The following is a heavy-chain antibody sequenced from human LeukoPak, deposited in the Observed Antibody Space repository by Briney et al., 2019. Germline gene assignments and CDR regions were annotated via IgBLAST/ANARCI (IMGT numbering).Heavy chain of an antibody. V-gene: IGHV3-48*03. CDR3: AKDSLRERIVGSTTRGVNDY. J-gene: IGHJ4*02. D-gene: IGHD1-26*01. CDR1: GFTFSGYE. Sequence: GGSLRLSCAASGFTFSGYEMHWVRQAPGKGLEWVSYISSRGSTIYYADSVKGRFTISRDNSKNTLYLQMNSLRGEDTAVYYCAKDSLRERIVGSTTRGVNDYWGQGTLVTVSS. CDR2: ISSRGSTI.